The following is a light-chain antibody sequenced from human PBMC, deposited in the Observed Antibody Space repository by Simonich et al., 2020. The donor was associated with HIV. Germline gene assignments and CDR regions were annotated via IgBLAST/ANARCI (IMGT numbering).Light chain of an antibody. CDR1: SGHSTYA. J-gene: IGLJ3*02. Sequence: QLVLTQSPSASASLGASVKLTCTLSSGHSTYAIAWPQQQPEKGPRYLMKLNSYGSHSKGDGIPDRFSGSSSGAERYLTISSLQSEDEADYYCQTWGTGIHVFGGGTKLTVL. CDR2: LNSYGSH. V-gene: IGLV4-69*01. CDR3: QTWGTGIHV.